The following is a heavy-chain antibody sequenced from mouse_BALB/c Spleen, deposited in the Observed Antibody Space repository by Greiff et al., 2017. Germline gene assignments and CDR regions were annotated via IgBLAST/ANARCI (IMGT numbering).Heavy chain of an antibody. CDR2: INPYNGDT. J-gene: IGHJ3*01. V-gene: IGHV1-20*02. D-gene: IGHD2-3*01. Sequence: VQLQQSGPELVKPGASVKISCKASGYSFTGYFMNWVMQSHGKSLEWIGRINPYNGDTFYNQKFKGKATLTVDKSSSTAHMELRSLASEDSAVYYCARYGYYLFAYWGQGTLVTVSA. CDR3: ARYGYYLFAY. CDR1: GYSFTGYF.